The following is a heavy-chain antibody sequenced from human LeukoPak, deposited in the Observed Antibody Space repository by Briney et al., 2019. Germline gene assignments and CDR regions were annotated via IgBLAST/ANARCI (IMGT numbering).Heavy chain of an antibody. CDR2: IKYDGGNK. V-gene: IGHV3-30*18. D-gene: IGHD3-10*01. Sequence: GRSLRLSCAASGFTFSSYGMHWVRQAPGEGREWVTVIKYDGGNKNYADSGKGRFTISRDNSMNTLYLQMNSLRAEDTAVYYCAKDIDYYGSGSYYKSERGDYWGQGTLVTVSS. J-gene: IGHJ4*02. CDR3: AKDIDYYGSGSYYKSERGDY. CDR1: GFTFSSYG.